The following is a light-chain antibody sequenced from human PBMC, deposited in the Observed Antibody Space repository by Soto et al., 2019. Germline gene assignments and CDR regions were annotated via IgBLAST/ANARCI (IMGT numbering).Light chain of an antibody. CDR2: AVS. J-gene: IGLJ1*01. Sequence: QSVLTQPASVSASPGQSITISCTGTSSDVGLYDYVSWYQQPTGKASQLMIYAVSNRPSGVSNRFSASKSGNTASMFISGIQAEDEGDYYCSSYTCYSGYVYGSGTTVTVL. CDR3: SSYTCYSGYV. V-gene: IGLV2-14*01. CDR1: SSDVGLYDY.